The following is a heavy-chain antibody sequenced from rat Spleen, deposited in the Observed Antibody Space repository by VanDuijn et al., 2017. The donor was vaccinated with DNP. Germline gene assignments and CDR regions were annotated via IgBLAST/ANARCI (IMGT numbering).Heavy chain of an antibody. J-gene: IGHJ2*01. CDR3: AGHALLTTEALDY. CDR2: ITSSGGST. Sequence: EVQLVESGGGLVQAGRSLKLSCAASGFTFSDYNMAWVRQVPGKGLEWVAAITSSGGSTYYPDSVKGRFTISRDNPKSSLYLQMNSLKSEDTATYYCAGHALLTTEALDYWGQGVMVTVSS. D-gene: IGHD1-11*01. CDR1: GFTFSDYN. V-gene: IGHV5S23*01.